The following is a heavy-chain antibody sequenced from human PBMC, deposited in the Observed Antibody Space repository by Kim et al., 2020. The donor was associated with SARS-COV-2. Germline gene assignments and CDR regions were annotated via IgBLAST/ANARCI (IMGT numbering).Heavy chain of an antibody. J-gene: IGHJ6*02. Sequence: SVKVSCKASRCTFSSYAISWVRQAPGQGLEWMGRIIPILGKANYAQKFQGRDTITADKSTSTAYMELSSLRSEDTAVYFCAAPTYYDMWRSHYYYYGMDGWGQGTTVTVSS. CDR2: IIPILGKA. CDR3: AAPTYYDMWRSHYYYYGMDG. V-gene: IGHV1-69*04. CDR1: RCTFSSYA. D-gene: IGHD3-3*01.